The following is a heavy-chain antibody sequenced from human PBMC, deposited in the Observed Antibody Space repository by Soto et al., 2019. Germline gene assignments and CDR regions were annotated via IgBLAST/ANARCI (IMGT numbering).Heavy chain of an antibody. D-gene: IGHD2-15*01. Sequence: QVQLVQSGAEVKKPGSSVKVSCKASGGTFSSYAISWVRQAPGQGLEWMGGIIPIFGTANYAQKFQGRVTITADESTSTAYVELSSLRSEDTAVYYCARGLGDCSGGSCYSPDYYYGMDVWGQGTTVTVSS. CDR2: IIPIFGTA. CDR3: ARGLGDCSGGSCYSPDYYYGMDV. J-gene: IGHJ6*02. V-gene: IGHV1-69*12. CDR1: GGTFSSYA.